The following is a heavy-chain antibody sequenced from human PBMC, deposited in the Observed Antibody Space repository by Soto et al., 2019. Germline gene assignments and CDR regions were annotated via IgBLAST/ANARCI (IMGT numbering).Heavy chain of an antibody. Sequence: QVQLVESGGGVVQPGRSLRLSCAASGFTFSSYGMHWVRQAPGKGLEWVAVIWYDGSNKYYADSVKGRFTISRDNSKNTLYLQMNSLRAEDTAVYYWARAPMVRGVMAKGDFDHWGQGTLVTVSS. V-gene: IGHV3-33*01. CDR3: ARAPMVRGVMAKGDFDH. CDR2: IWYDGSNK. J-gene: IGHJ4*02. CDR1: GFTFSSYG. D-gene: IGHD3-10*01.